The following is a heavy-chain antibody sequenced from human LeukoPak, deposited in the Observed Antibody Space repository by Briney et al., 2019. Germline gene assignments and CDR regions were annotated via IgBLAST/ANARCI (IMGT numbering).Heavy chain of an antibody. Sequence: SETLSLTCTVSGGSISSGDYYWSWIRQPPGKGLEWIGYIYYSGSTYYNPSLKSRVTISVDTSKNQFSLKLSSVTAADTAVYYCARARGDFWSELNWFDPWGQGTLVTVSS. D-gene: IGHD3-3*01. CDR3: ARARGDFWSELNWFDP. J-gene: IGHJ5*02. CDR2: IYYSGST. CDR1: GGSISSGDYY. V-gene: IGHV4-30-4*08.